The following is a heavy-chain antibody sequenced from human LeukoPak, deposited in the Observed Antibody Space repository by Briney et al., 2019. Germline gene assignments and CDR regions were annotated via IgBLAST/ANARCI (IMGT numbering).Heavy chain of an antibody. CDR1: GGSISSYY. V-gene: IGHV4-4*07. Sequence: SETLSLTCTVSGGSISSYYWSWIRQPAGKGLEWIGRIYTSGSTNYNPSLKSRVTMTVDTSKNQFSLKLSSVTAADTAVYYCARDLPPYYDFWSGYYNTAPTPDAFDIWGQGTMVTVSS. J-gene: IGHJ3*02. D-gene: IGHD3-3*01. CDR2: IYTSGST. CDR3: ARDLPPYYDFWSGYYNTAPTPDAFDI.